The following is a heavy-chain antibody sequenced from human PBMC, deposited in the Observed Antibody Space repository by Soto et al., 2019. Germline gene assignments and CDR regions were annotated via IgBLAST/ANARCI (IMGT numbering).Heavy chain of an antibody. CDR3: AKALFAYSTSSAKDS. D-gene: IGHD1-26*01. Sequence: GGSLRLSCEVSGFTFVDYAMHWVRQAPGKGLEWVSGISWNSGSIGYADSVEGRFTISRDNAKNSLYLQLNSLRAEDTALYYCAKALFAYSTSSAKDSWGQGTLVTVSS. CDR2: ISWNSGSI. J-gene: IGHJ4*02. V-gene: IGHV3-9*01. CDR1: GFTFVDYA.